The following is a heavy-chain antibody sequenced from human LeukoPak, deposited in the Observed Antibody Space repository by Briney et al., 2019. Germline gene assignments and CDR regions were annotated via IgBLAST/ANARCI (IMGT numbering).Heavy chain of an antibody. V-gene: IGHV3-7*01. CDR1: GFTFSSYW. D-gene: IGHD3-10*01. Sequence: GGSLRLSCAASGFTFSSYWMSWVRQAPGKGLEWVANIKQDGSEKYYVDSVKGRFTISRDNAKNSLYLQMNSLRAEDTAVYYCARDVRTTMVRGVIRRLDYYYYMDVWGKGTTVTISS. J-gene: IGHJ6*03. CDR2: IKQDGSEK. CDR3: ARDVRTTMVRGVIRRLDYYYYMDV.